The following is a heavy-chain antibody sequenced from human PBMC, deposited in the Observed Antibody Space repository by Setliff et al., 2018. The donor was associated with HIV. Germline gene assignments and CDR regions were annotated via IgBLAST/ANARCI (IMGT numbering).Heavy chain of an antibody. Sequence: GGSLRLSCAASGFTFSYYSMNWVRQAPGKGLEWVSYISSSGSTIYYADSVKGRFTISRDNAKNSLYLQMNSLRAEDTAVYYCAREIRGSGGWFDPWGQGTLVTVSS. CDR2: ISSSGSTI. CDR1: GFTFSYYS. CDR3: AREIRGSGGWFDP. J-gene: IGHJ5*02. V-gene: IGHV3-48*04. D-gene: IGHD6-25*01.